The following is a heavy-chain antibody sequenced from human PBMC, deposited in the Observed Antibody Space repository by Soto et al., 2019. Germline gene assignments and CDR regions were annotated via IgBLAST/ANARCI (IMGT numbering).Heavy chain of an antibody. CDR2: ISGSGSNP. Sequence: EVQVLESGGGLVQPGGSLRLSCAASGFTFSSYAMRRVLQAPGQGLEWVSAISGSGSNPDYADSVKGRFTISRDNSKNALYLQMNSLRAEDTALYYCAKPASMTIRDGFDHWGQGTLVTVSS. CDR1: GFTFSSYA. V-gene: IGHV3-23*01. D-gene: IGHD4-17*01. J-gene: IGHJ4*02. CDR3: AKPASMTIRDGFDH.